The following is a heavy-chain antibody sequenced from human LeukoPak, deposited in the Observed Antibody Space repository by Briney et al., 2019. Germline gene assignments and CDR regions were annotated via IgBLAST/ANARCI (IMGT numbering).Heavy chain of an antibody. J-gene: IGHJ4*02. V-gene: IGHV3-9*01. CDR1: GFTVSSNY. Sequence: GGSLRLSCAASGFTVSSNYMSWVRQAPGKGLEWVSGISWNSGSIGYADSVKGRFTISRDNAKNSLYLQMNSLRAEDTALYYCAKDGYSSGWLDYWGQGTLVTVSS. CDR3: AKDGYSSGWLDY. D-gene: IGHD6-19*01. CDR2: ISWNSGSI.